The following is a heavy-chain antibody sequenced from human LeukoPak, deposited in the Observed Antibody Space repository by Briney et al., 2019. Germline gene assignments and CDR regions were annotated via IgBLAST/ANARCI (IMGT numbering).Heavy chain of an antibody. CDR3: ARDLRDDFWSGYLRGFDY. Sequence: GGSLRLSCAASGFTFSSYWMSGVRQAPREGLEWVANIKQDGSEKYYVDSVKGRFTIYRDNAKNSLYLKMNSLRAEDAAVYYWARDLRDDFWSGYLRGFDYWGQGTLVTVS. D-gene: IGHD3-3*01. V-gene: IGHV3-7*01. CDR2: IKQDGSEK. J-gene: IGHJ4*02. CDR1: GFTFSSYW.